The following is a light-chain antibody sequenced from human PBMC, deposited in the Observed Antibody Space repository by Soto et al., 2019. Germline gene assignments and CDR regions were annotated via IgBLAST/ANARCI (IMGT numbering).Light chain of an antibody. CDR2: VVY. Sequence: EIVLTQSPGTLSLSLGDSATLSCRASQSVSSSSLAWYQQKPGQAPRLLVFVVYNRAAGVPDRFGGSGSGTDCTLTISRLEPEDFGVYNCLQYGGSPLTIVGGTKVEIK. J-gene: IGKJ4*01. CDR1: QSVSSSS. V-gene: IGKV3-20*01. CDR3: LQYGGSPLT.